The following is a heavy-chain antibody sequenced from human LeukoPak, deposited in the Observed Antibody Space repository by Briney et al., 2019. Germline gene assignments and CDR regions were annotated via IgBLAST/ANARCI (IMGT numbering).Heavy chain of an antibody. V-gene: IGHV4-59*08. Sequence: SETLSLTCTVSGGSISSYYWSWIRQPPGKGLGWVGYIYYSGSTNYNPSLKSRVTISVDTSKNQFSLKLSSVTAADTAVYYCARHTLHSSSWYGEYFQHWGQGTLVTVSS. CDR3: ARHTLHSSSWYGEYFQH. D-gene: IGHD6-13*01. CDR2: IYYSGST. J-gene: IGHJ1*01. CDR1: GGSISSYY.